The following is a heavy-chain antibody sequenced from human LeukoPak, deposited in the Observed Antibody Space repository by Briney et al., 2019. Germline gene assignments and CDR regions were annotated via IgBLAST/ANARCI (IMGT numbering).Heavy chain of an antibody. D-gene: IGHD6-13*01. V-gene: IGHV4-59*01. CDR3: ARCGAYSSSPYYYYYMDV. CDR1: GVSISSYY. Sequence: PSETLSLTCTVSGVSISSYYWSWIRQPPGKGLEWIGYINYSGSTNYNPSLKSRVTISVDTSKNQFSLKLSSVTAADTAVYYCARCGAYSSSPYYYYYMDVWGKGTTVTVS. J-gene: IGHJ6*03. CDR2: INYSGST.